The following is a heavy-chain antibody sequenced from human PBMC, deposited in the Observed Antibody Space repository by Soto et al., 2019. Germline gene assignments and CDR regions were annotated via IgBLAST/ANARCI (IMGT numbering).Heavy chain of an antibody. CDR3: ARVGTVRSAYYGMDV. V-gene: IGHV3-48*01. CDR2: ISGMSSTI. CDR1: EFSFSSYS. J-gene: IGHJ6*02. D-gene: IGHD1-7*01. Sequence: GGSLRLSCAASEFSFSSYSMHWVRQAPGKGLEWVSYISGMSSTIYYADSVKGRFTISRDNVKNSLYLQMTSLRVEDTAVYYCARVGTVRSAYYGMDVWGQGTTVTVSS.